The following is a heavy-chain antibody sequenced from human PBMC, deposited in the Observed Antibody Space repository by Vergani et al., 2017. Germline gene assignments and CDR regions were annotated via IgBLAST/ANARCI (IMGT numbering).Heavy chain of an antibody. CDR1: GGSINSGDYY. Sequence: QVQLQESGPGLVKPSQTLSLTCTVSGGSINSGDYYWSWIRQPPGKGLEWIGYIYYSGSTDYNPSLKSRLTMSIDTSKNHFSLKLTSVPAADTAVYYCARGRLNFDSSGYYYFDYWGQGTLVTVSS. CDR3: ARGRLNFDSSGYYYFDY. D-gene: IGHD3-22*01. CDR2: IYYSGST. V-gene: IGHV4-30-4*08. J-gene: IGHJ4*02.